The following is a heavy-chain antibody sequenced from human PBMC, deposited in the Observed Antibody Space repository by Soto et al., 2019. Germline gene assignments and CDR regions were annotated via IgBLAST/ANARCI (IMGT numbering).Heavy chain of an antibody. CDR2: ISAYNGNT. CDR1: GYNFMSYG. CDR3: ARGGVYCSGGSCPHNWFDP. V-gene: IGHV1-18*01. J-gene: IGHJ5*02. D-gene: IGHD2-15*01. Sequence: GASVKVSCKASGYNFMSYGISWVRQAPGQGLEWMGWISAYNGNTHYAQKLQGRVTMTTDTSTSTAYMELRSLRSDDTAVYYCARGGVYCSGGSCPHNWFDPWGQGTLVTVS.